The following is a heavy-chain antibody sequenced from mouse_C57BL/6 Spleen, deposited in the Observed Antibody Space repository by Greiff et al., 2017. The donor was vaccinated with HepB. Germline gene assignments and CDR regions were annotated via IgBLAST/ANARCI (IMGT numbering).Heavy chain of an antibody. CDR1: GYSITSGYY. CDR2: ISYDGSN. Sequence: EVQLQQSGPGLVKPSQSLSLTCSVTGYSITSGYYWNWIRQFPGNKLEWMGYISYDGSNNYNPSLKNRISITRDTSKNQFFLKLNSVTTEDTATHYYARDFTTAYAMDYWGQGTSVTVSS. CDR3: ARDFTTAYAMDY. J-gene: IGHJ4*01. D-gene: IGHD1-2*01. V-gene: IGHV3-6*01.